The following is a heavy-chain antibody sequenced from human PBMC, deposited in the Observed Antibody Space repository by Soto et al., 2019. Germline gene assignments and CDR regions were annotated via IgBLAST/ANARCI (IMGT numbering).Heavy chain of an antibody. V-gene: IGHV3-30-3*01. J-gene: IGHJ4*02. Sequence: GGSLRLSCAASGFTFSSYAMHWVRQAPGKGLEWVAVISYDGSNKYYADSVKGRFTISRDNSKNTLYLQMNSLRAEDTAVYYCARDNTLGSSSWYMDYWGQGTLVTVS. CDR2: ISYDGSNK. CDR1: GFTFSSYA. D-gene: IGHD6-13*01. CDR3: ARDNTLGSSSWYMDY.